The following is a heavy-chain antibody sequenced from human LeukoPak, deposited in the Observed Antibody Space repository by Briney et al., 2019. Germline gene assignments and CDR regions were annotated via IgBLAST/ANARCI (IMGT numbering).Heavy chain of an antibody. CDR2: INPNSGGT. V-gene: IGHV1-2*02. D-gene: IGHD3-10*01. Sequence: ASVKVSCKASGYTFTGQYLHWVRQAPGQGLEWMGWINPNSGGTNYAQKFQGRVTMTRDTSISTAYMELSRLRSDDTAVYYCARVEELDAFDIWGQGTMVTVSS. CDR3: ARVEELDAFDI. J-gene: IGHJ3*02. CDR1: GYTFTGQY.